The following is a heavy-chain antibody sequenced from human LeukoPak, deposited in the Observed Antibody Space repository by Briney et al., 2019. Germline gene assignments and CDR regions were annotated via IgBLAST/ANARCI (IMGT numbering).Heavy chain of an antibody. Sequence: SQTLSLTCTVSGGSISSGSYYWSWIRQPAGKGLEWIGRIYTSGSTNYNPSLKSRVTISVDTSKNQFSLKLSSVTAADTAVYYCARAHYRYCSSTSCYDSWFDPWGQGTLVTVSS. V-gene: IGHV4-61*02. J-gene: IGHJ5*02. CDR3: ARAHYRYCSSTSCYDSWFDP. CDR1: GGSISSGSYY. CDR2: IYTSGST. D-gene: IGHD2-2*01.